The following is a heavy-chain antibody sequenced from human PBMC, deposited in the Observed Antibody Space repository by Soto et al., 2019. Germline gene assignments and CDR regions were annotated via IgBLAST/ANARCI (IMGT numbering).Heavy chain of an antibody. J-gene: IGHJ5*02. CDR3: ARMYSSGSGWFHP. D-gene: IGHD6-19*01. CDR2: FYSSGSI. Sequence: LALTCFVSGYFIGAGGYYWSWIRHHPGKGLEWIGSFYSSGSIIYNPSLRSRVSISGDMSTNQFSMSLTSVTAADTARYYCARMYSSGSGWFHPWGQGTLVTVSS. V-gene: IGHV4-31*02. CDR1: GYFIGAGGYY.